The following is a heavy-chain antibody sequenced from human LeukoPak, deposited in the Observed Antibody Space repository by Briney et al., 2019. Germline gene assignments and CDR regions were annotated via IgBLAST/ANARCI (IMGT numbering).Heavy chain of an antibody. V-gene: IGHV3-23*01. D-gene: IGHD2-2*02. CDR3: AKRDCSSTSCYTADY. Sequence: GGSLRLSCAASGFTFSSYAMNWVRQAPGKGLEWVSAIRGSGGATYYADSVKGRFTISRDNSKNTLYLQMNSLRAEDTAVYYCAKRDCSSTSCYTADYWGQGTLVTVSS. J-gene: IGHJ4*02. CDR1: GFTFSSYA. CDR2: IRGSGGAT.